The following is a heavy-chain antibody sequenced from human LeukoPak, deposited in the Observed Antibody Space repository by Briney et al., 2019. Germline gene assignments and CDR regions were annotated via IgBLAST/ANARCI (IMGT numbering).Heavy chain of an antibody. CDR3: ARDGALWFGELLVRYYYYMDV. V-gene: IGHV1-18*01. D-gene: IGHD3-10*01. CDR2: ISAYNGNT. Sequence: ASVKVSCKASGYTFTSYGISWVRQAPGQGLEWMGWISAYNGNTNYAQKLQGRVTMTTDTSTSTAYMELRSLRSEDTAVYYCARDGALWFGELLVRYYYYMDVWGKGTTVTVSS. J-gene: IGHJ6*03. CDR1: GYTFTSYG.